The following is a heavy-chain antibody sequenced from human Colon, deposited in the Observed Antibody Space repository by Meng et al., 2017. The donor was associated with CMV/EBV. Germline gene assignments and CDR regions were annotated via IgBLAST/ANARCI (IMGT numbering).Heavy chain of an antibody. Sequence: SVKVSCKASGYPFTNYNINWVRQAPGQGLEWMGWISAYNGETKYEAKLQDRVTMTTDTSTSTAYMELRSLRSDDTAVYYCARGSSSTMFGDYYYGMDVWGQGTTVTVSS. CDR3: ARGSSSTMFGDYYYGMDV. V-gene: IGHV1-18*01. CDR1: GYPFTNYN. J-gene: IGHJ6*02. D-gene: IGHD3-3*01. CDR2: ISAYNGET.